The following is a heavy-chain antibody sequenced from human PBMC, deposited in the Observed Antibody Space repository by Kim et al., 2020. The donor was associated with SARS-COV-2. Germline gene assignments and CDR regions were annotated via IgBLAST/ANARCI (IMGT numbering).Heavy chain of an antibody. CDR2: ISGSGGST. V-gene: IGHV3-23*01. J-gene: IGHJ6*02. CDR1: GFTFSSYA. CDR3: AKDIGNLRYFDWLNANYGMDV. Sequence: GGSLRLSCAASGFTFSSYAMSWVRQAPGKGLEWVSAISGSGGSTYYADSVKGRFTISRDNSKNTLYLQMNSLRAEDTAVYYCAKDIGNLRYFDWLNANYGMDVWGQGTTVTVSS. D-gene: IGHD3-9*01.